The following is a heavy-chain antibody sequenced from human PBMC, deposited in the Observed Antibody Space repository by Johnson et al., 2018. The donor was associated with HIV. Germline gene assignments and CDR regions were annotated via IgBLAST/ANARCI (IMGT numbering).Heavy chain of an antibody. CDR2: IGKVSDT. CDR1: GFIFRSYD. Sequence: VLLVESGGGVVQPGRSLRLSCAASGFIFRSYDMHWVRQTAGKGLEWVSAIGKVSDTYYSDSVKGRFSMSRENVKNSLYLQMNNLRAGDTAVYFCARESRDGPNLRAFDIWGQGTTVIVSS. V-gene: IGHV3-13*01. CDR3: ARESRDGPNLRAFDI. J-gene: IGHJ3*02. D-gene: IGHD5-24*01.